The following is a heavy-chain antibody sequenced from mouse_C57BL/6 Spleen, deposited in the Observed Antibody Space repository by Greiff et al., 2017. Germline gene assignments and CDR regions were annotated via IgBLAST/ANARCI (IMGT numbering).Heavy chain of an antibody. CDR2: IRSGSSTI. Sequence: DVMLVESGGGLVKPGGSLKLSCAASGFTFSDYGMHWVRQAPEKGLEWVAYIRSGSSTIYYADTVKGRFTISRDNAKNTLFLQMTSLRSEDTAMYYCARGDYGYWYFDVWGTGTTLTVSS. J-gene: IGHJ1*03. CDR1: GFTFSDYG. CDR3: ARGDYGYWYFDV. V-gene: IGHV5-17*01. D-gene: IGHD2-4*01.